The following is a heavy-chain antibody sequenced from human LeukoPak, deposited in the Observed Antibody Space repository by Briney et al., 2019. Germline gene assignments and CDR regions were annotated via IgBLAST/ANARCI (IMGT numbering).Heavy chain of an antibody. CDR3: ARGPLTYYDYVWGSYPPDY. J-gene: IGHJ4*02. CDR1: GGSISSSSYY. CDR2: IYYSGST. D-gene: IGHD3-16*02. V-gene: IGHV4-39*07. Sequence: SETLSLTCTVSGGSISSSSYYWGWIRQPPGKGLEWIGSIYYSGSTYYNPSLKSRVTISVDTSKNQFSLKLSSVTAADTAVYYCARGPLTYYDYVWGSYPPDYWGQGTLVTVSS.